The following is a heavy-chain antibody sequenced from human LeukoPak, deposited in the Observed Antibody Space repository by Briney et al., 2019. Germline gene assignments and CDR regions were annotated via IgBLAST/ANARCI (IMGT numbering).Heavy chain of an antibody. Sequence: PGGSLRLSCAASGFTFSSYEMNWVRQAPGKGLEWVSYISSSGSTIYYADSVKGRLTISRNNAKNSLYLQMNSLRAEDTAVYYCARGSYYYDSSGYPNWFDPWGQGTLVTVSS. CDR3: ARGSYYYDSSGYPNWFDP. CDR2: ISSSGSTI. D-gene: IGHD3-22*01. V-gene: IGHV3-48*03. J-gene: IGHJ5*02. CDR1: GFTFSSYE.